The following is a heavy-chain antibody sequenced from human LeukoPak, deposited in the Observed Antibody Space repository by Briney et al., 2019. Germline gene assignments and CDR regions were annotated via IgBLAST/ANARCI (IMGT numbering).Heavy chain of an antibody. CDR3: ASPSHYYGSGSYYGMDV. J-gene: IGHJ6*02. Sequence: PSETLSLTCTVSGGSISSSSYYWGWIRQPPGKGLEWIGSIYYSGSTYYNPSLRSRVTISVDTSKNQFSLKLSSVTAADTAVYYCASPSHYYGSGSYYGMDVWGQGTTVNVSS. CDR2: IYYSGST. CDR1: GGSISSSSYY. V-gene: IGHV4-39*01. D-gene: IGHD3-10*01.